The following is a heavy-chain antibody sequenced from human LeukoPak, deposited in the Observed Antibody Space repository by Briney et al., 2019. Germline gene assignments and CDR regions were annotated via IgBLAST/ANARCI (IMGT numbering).Heavy chain of an antibody. J-gene: IGHJ3*02. CDR2: INSDGSST. CDR1: GFTFSSYW. V-gene: IGHV3-74*01. Sequence: GGSLRLSCAASGFTFSSYWMHWVRQAPGKGLVWVSRINSDGSSTSYADSVKGRFTISRDNAKNTLYLQMNSLRAEDTAVYYCARDNRAYDSSGYYYWLAVEGHDAFDIWGQGTMVTVSS. D-gene: IGHD3-22*01. CDR3: ARDNRAYDSSGYYYWLAVEGHDAFDI.